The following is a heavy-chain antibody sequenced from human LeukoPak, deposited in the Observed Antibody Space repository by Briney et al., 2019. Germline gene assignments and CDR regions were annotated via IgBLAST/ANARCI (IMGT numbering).Heavy chain of an antibody. Sequence: GASVEVSCKASGGTFSSYAISWVRQAPGQGLEWMGRIIPILGIANYAQKFQGRVTITADKSTSTAYMELSSLRSEDTAVYYCARDNHVDIVADYWGQGTLVTVSS. J-gene: IGHJ4*02. V-gene: IGHV1-69*04. D-gene: IGHD5-12*01. CDR1: GGTFSSYA. CDR2: IIPILGIA. CDR3: ARDNHVDIVADY.